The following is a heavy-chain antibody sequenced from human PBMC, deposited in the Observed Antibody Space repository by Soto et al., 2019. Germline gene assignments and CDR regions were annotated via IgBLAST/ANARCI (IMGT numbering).Heavy chain of an antibody. CDR2: ISSSGSTI. Sequence: GGSLRLSCAGSGFTFSTYEMNWVRQAPGKGLEWVSYISSSGSTIYYADSVRGRFTISRDNAKNSLYLQMNSLRADDTAVYYCARVWQVAIDYWGQGTLVTVSS. CDR1: GFTFSTYE. CDR3: ARVWQVAIDY. D-gene: IGHD6-19*01. J-gene: IGHJ4*02. V-gene: IGHV3-48*03.